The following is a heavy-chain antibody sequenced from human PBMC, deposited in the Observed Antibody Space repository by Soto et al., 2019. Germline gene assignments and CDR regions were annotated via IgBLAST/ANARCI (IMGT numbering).Heavy chain of an antibody. Sequence: PSETLSLTCTVSGGSISTYYWSWIRQPPGKGLEWIGFIFYSGYTNYNPSLNSRVTISVDTSKNQFSLKLTSVTAADTAVYYCARHDSGSYYSYLGQGTLVTVSS. J-gene: IGHJ4*02. D-gene: IGHD3-10*01. CDR1: GGSISTYY. V-gene: IGHV4-59*08. CDR3: ARHDSGSYYSY. CDR2: IFYSGYT.